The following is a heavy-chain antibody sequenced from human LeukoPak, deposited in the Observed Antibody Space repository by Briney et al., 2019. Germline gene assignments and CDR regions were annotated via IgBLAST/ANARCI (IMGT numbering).Heavy chain of an antibody. CDR1: GGSITRRY. V-gene: IGHV4-59*11. D-gene: IGHD3-10*01. CDR2: INYSGNT. J-gene: IGHJ4*02. Sequence: SETLSLTYFVSGGSITRRYWSWIRQPPGKGLEWIGYINYSGNTNYNPSLKSRVLISVDTSKNQFSLKLSSVTAADTAVYYCGRGGGGSYLEYSFDYWGQGTLVTVSS. CDR3: GRGGGGSYLEYSFDY.